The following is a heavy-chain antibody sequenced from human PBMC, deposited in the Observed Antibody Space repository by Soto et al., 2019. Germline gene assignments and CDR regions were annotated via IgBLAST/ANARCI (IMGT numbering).Heavy chain of an antibody. CDR2: ISYDGSNK. Sequence: VPLVESGGGVVQPGRSLRLSCAASGFTFSSYAMHWVRQAPGKGLEWVAVISYDGSNKYYADSVKGRFTISRDNSKNTLYLQMNSLRAEDTAVYYCARDKIGSLDYWGQGTLVTVSS. V-gene: IGHV3-30-3*01. CDR3: ARDKIGSLDY. CDR1: GFTFSSYA. J-gene: IGHJ4*02. D-gene: IGHD1-26*01.